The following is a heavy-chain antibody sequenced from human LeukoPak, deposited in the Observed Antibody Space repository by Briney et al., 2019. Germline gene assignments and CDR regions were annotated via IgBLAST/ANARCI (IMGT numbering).Heavy chain of an antibody. Sequence: GGSLRLSCAASGFTFDDYAMHWVRQAPGKGLEWVSLICGDGGSTYYADSVKGRFTISRDNSKNSLYLQMNSLRTEDTALYYCAKDFGHRTRLLTYAFGIWGQGTMVTVSS. V-gene: IGHV3-43*02. CDR3: AKDFGHRTRLLTYAFGI. CDR2: ICGDGGST. J-gene: IGHJ3*02. D-gene: IGHD3-10*01. CDR1: GFTFDDYA.